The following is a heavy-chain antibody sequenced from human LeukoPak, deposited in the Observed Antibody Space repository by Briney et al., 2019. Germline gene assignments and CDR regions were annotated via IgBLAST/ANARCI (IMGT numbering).Heavy chain of an antibody. V-gene: IGHV3-43*02. CDR1: GFTFSDYY. J-gene: IGHJ4*02. CDR3: TKDIGERGYSVH. CDR2: ISGDGGST. D-gene: IGHD5/OR15-5a*01. Sequence: GGSLRLSCAASGFTFSDYYMSWIRQAPGKGLEWVSLISGDGGSTYYADSVKGRFTISRDNSKNSLFLQMNSLRTEDTAFYYCTKDIGERGYSVHWGQETLVTVSS.